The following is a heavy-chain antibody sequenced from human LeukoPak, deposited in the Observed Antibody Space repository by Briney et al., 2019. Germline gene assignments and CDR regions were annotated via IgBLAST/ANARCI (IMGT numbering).Heavy chain of an antibody. CDR2: IYQSGST. CDR1: GYSIRSGYH. V-gene: IGHV4-38-2*02. J-gene: IGHJ4*02. CDR3: ARSEINDYNRY. Sequence: PSETLSLTCSVSGYSIRSGYHWAWIRQSPGKGLEWIGRIYQSGSTYDNPSLRSRVTMSMDTSKNQFYLKMRPVTAADTAVYYCARSEINDYNRYGGQGILVTVSS. D-gene: IGHD3-16*01.